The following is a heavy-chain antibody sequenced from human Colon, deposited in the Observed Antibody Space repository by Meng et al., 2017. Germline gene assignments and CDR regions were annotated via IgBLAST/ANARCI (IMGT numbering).Heavy chain of an antibody. J-gene: IGHJ4*02. CDR2: IYHSGST. CDR3: XXVIXASXNMAHLDC. CDR1: GDSIRSSNW. Sequence: QGSGPGLVKPSGTLSLSWVGSGDSIRSSNWWVWVRQPPGRGLEWIGEIYHSGSTNYNPSLKNRLSLTVDKSKNQFSLTLHSVTAADTAVYYCXXVIXASXNMAHLDCWGQGTLVTVSS. V-gene: IGHV4-4*02. D-gene: IGHD2/OR15-2a*01.